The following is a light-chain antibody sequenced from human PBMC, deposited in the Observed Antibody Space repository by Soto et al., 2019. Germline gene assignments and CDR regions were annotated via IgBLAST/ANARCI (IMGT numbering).Light chain of an antibody. Sequence: QSVLTQPASVSGSPGQSITISCTGTDSDIAAYDYVSWYQQHPGKAPKLMIYDVTNRPSGVSNRFSGAKSANTASLTISGLQAEDEADYYCSSYTTISTLVFGGGTKLTVL. V-gene: IGLV2-14*01. J-gene: IGLJ3*02. CDR1: DSDIAAYDY. CDR2: DVT. CDR3: SSYTTISTLV.